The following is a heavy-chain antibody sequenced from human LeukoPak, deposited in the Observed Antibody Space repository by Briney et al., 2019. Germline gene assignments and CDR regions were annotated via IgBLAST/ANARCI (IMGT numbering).Heavy chain of an antibody. CDR2: INHSGST. Sequence: PSETLSLTCAVYGGSFSGYYWSWIRQPPGKGLEWIGEINHSGSTNYNPSLESRVTISVDTSKNQFSLKLSSVTAADTAVYYCARGYGDYGSGSYYTGGDYWGQGTLVTVSS. D-gene: IGHD3-10*01. CDR1: GGSFSGYY. CDR3: ARGYGDYGSGSYYTGGDY. V-gene: IGHV4-34*01. J-gene: IGHJ4*02.